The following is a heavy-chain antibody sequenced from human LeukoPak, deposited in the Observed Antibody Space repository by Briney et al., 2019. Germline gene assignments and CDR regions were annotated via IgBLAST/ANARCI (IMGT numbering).Heavy chain of an antibody. CDR1: GGSFSGYY. V-gene: IGHV4-34*01. D-gene: IGHD5-12*01. Sequence: PSETPSLTCAVYGGSFSGYYWSWIRQPPGKGLEWIGEINHSGSTNYNPPLKSRVTISVDTSKNQFSLKLSSVTAADTAVYYCARGRNIVATTNFDYWGQGTLVTVSS. J-gene: IGHJ4*02. CDR2: INHSGST. CDR3: ARGRNIVATTNFDY.